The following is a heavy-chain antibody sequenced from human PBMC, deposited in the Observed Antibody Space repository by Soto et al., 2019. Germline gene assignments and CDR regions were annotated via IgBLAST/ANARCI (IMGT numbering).Heavy chain of an antibody. CDR2: INAGNGNT. CDR1: GYTFTSYA. D-gene: IGHD2-2*01. V-gene: IGHV1-3*01. J-gene: IGHJ3*02. CDR3: IIVVVPAASLIDDGSLETDAFDI. Sequence: ASVKVSCKASGYTFTSYAMHWVRQAPGQRLEWMGWINAGNGNTKYSQKFQGRVTITRDTSASTAYMELSSLRSEDTAVYYCIIVVVPAASLIDDGSLETDAFDIWGQGTMVTVSS.